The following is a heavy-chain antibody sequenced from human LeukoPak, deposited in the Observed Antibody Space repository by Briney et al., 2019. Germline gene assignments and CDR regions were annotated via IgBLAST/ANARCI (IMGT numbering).Heavy chain of an antibody. CDR2: IYYSGST. CDR1: GGSSSSYY. D-gene: IGHD4/OR15-4a*01. Sequence: KPSETLSFTCTVSGGSSSSYYWSWIRQPPGKGLEWSGYIYYSGSTNYNPSLKSRVTISVDTSKNQFSLKVSSVTAADTAVYYCARAPGNDYYPYYYMDVWGKGTTVTVSS. J-gene: IGHJ6*03. V-gene: IGHV4-59*01. CDR3: ARAPGNDYYPYYYMDV.